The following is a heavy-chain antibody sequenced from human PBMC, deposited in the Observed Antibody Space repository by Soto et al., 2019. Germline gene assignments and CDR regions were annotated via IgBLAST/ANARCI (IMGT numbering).Heavy chain of an antibody. CDR1: GASISSYY. CDR2: IYYSGST. J-gene: IGHJ5*02. Sequence: QVQLQESGPGLVKPSETLSLTCTVSGASISSYYWSWIRQPPGKGLEWIGQIYYSGSTNYNPSLKSRVTISIYTSKCQPSLKLSSVTAAATAVYFCARVRDCSGGTCYSWWFDPWGKGTLVTVSS. D-gene: IGHD2-15*01. V-gene: IGHV4-59*01. CDR3: ARVRDCSGGTCYSWWFDP.